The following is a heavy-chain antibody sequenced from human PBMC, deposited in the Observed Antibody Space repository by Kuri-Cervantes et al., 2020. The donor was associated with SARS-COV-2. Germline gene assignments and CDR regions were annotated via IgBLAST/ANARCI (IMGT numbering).Heavy chain of an antibody. CDR2: IIPIFGTA. Sequence: SVKVSCKASGYTFSSYAISWVRQAPGQGLEWMGGIIPIFGTANYAQKFQGRVTITADKSTSTAYMELSNLRSEDTAVCYCARDRGSSGWSWVYYYYGMDVWGQGTTVTVSS. J-gene: IGHJ6*02. CDR1: GYTFSSYA. CDR3: ARDRGSSGWSWVYYYYGMDV. V-gene: IGHV1-69*06. D-gene: IGHD6-19*01.